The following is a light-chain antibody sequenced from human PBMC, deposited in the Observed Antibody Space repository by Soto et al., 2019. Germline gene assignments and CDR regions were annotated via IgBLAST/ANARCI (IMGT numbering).Light chain of an antibody. CDR2: GVS. CDR1: QSVSSSY. V-gene: IGKV3-20*01. Sequence: EIVLTQSPGTLSLSPGERATLSGRASQSVSSSYLAWYQQKPGQAPRPLIYGVSSRAIGIPDRFSGSGSGTDFNLTISRPEAADFAVYYCHQYGSSPRTFGQGTKVDSK. CDR3: HQYGSSPRT. J-gene: IGKJ1*01.